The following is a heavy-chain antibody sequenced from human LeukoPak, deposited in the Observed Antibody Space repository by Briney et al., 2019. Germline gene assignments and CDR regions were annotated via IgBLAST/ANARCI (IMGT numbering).Heavy chain of an antibody. CDR1: GFTFSSYG. CDR2: ISSSSSTI. Sequence: GGSLRLSCAASGFTFSSYGMTWVRQAPGKGLEWASYISSSSSTIYYADSVKGRFTISRDNAKNSLYLQMNSLRDGDTAVYYCAREVTSGYWGQGTLVTVSS. D-gene: IGHD6-6*01. J-gene: IGHJ4*02. V-gene: IGHV3-48*02. CDR3: AREVTSGY.